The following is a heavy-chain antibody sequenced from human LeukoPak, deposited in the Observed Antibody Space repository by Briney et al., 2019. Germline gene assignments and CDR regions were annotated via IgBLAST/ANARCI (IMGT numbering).Heavy chain of an antibody. Sequence: PGGSLRLSCTVSGFTVSSNSMSWVRQAPGKGLEWVSSISSSSSYIYYADSVKGRFTISRDNAKNSLYLQMNSLRAEDTAVYYCARDRDPGYNDSSGYRRVNAFDIWGQGTMVTVSS. CDR2: ISSSSSYI. D-gene: IGHD3-22*01. CDR3: ARDRDPGYNDSSGYRRVNAFDI. CDR1: GFTVSSNS. V-gene: IGHV3-21*01. J-gene: IGHJ3*02.